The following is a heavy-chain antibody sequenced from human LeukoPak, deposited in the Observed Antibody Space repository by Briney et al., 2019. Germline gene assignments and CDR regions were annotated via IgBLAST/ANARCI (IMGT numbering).Heavy chain of an antibody. J-gene: IGHJ4*02. CDR2: IHYSGPT. CDR3: ARDGPVK. V-gene: IGHV4-39*07. Sequence: PSETLSLTCTVSGGSILSTIYYWAWIRQPPGKGLEWIGSIHYSGPTYYNPSLKSRVTISIDTSKSQFSLKLTSVTAADTAVYYCARDGPVKWGQGTLVIVSS. D-gene: IGHD3-22*01. CDR1: GGSILSTIYY.